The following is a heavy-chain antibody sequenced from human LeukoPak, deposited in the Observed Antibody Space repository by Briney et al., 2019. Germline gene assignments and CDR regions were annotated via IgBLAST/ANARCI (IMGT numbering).Heavy chain of an antibody. J-gene: IGHJ5*02. CDR3: AVSNGGYGP. CDR2: INSDGTTT. D-gene: IGHD5-12*01. V-gene: IGHV3-74*01. Sequence: GGSLRLSCASSAFNFTAYWMHWVRQAPGQGLLWVARINSDGTTTNYADSVKGRFTISRDNAKNTLFLQMNSLRADDTAVYFCAVSNGGYGPWGQGALVTVSS. CDR1: AFNFTAYW.